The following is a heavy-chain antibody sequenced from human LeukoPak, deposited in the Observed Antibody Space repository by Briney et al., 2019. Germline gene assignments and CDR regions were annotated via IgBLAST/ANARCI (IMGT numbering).Heavy chain of an antibody. D-gene: IGHD4-17*01. J-gene: IGHJ4*02. CDR2: IYTSGST. Sequence: SETLSLTCTVSGGSISSGSYYWRWIRQPAGTGLEWIGRIYTSGSTNYNPSLKSRVTISVDTSKNQFSLKLSSVTAADTAVYYCAREPFTPYGDYDPSYFDYWGQGTLVTVSS. CDR1: GGSISSGSYY. V-gene: IGHV4-61*02. CDR3: AREPFTPYGDYDPSYFDY.